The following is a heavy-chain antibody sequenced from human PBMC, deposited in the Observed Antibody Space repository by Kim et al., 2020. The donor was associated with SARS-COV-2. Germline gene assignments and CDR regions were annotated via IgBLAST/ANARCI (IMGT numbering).Heavy chain of an antibody. CDR2: IYYSGST. CDR1: GGSISSSSYY. V-gene: IGHV4-39*01. Sequence: SETLSLTCTVSGGSISSSSYYWGWIRQPPGKGLEWIGSIYYSGSTYYNPSLKSRVTISVDTSKNQFSLKLSSVTAADTAVYYCARHRDVLLSEDYGMDVWGQGTTVTVSS. J-gene: IGHJ6*02. D-gene: IGHD3-10*01. CDR3: ARHRDVLLSEDYGMDV.